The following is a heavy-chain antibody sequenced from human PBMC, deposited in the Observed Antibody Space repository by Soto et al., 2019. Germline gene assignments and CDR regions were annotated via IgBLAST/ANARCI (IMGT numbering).Heavy chain of an antibody. CDR2: IYSGGNT. J-gene: IGHJ4*02. D-gene: IGHD7-27*01. CDR3: ASPTGDPRGEGYYFDY. CDR1: GFTVSNSY. Sequence: EVQLVESGGGLIQPGGSLRLSCAASGFTVSNSYMSWVRQPPGKGPERVSIIYSGGNTYYTDAVKGRFTISRDNSKNTLYLQMNSLRAEDTAIYYCASPTGDPRGEGYYFDYWGRGTLVTVSS. V-gene: IGHV3-53*01.